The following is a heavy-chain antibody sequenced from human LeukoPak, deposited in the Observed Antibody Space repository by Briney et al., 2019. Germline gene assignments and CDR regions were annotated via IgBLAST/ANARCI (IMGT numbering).Heavy chain of an antibody. Sequence: GESLKISCKGSGYSFTSYWISWVRQMPGKGLEWMGKINPSDSYTNYSPSFQGHVAISADKSISTAYLQWSSLKASGTAMYYCARRGYSGYDYFDYWGQGTLVTVSS. V-gene: IGHV5-10-1*01. D-gene: IGHD5-12*01. CDR2: INPSDSYT. CDR1: GYSFTSYW. CDR3: ARRGYSGYDYFDY. J-gene: IGHJ4*02.